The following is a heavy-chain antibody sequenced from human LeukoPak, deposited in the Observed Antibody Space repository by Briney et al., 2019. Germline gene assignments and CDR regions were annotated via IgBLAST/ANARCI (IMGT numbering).Heavy chain of an antibody. CDR3: ARDQEWELLDY. V-gene: IGHV3-48*03. Sequence: GGSLTLSCAASGFTFSSYEMKWVRQAPGKGLEWISYISSSGNTIYYADSVKGRFTISRDNAKNSLYLQMNSLRAEDTAVYYCARDQEWELLDYWGQGSLVTVSS. J-gene: IGHJ4*02. CDR1: GFTFSSYE. D-gene: IGHD1-26*01. CDR2: ISSSGNTI.